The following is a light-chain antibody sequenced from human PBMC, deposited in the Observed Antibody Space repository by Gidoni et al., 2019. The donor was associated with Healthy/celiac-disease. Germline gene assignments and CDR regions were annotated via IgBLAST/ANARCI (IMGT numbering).Light chain of an antibody. CDR3: MQALQTPWT. V-gene: IGKV2-28*01. CDR1: QSLLHSNGYNY. Sequence: DIVMTQSPLSLPVTPGEPASISCRSSQSLLHSNGYNYLDWYPQKPGQSPQLLIYLGSNRASGVPDRFSGSGSGTDFTLKISRVEAEDVGVYYCMQALQTPWTFGQGTKEEIK. CDR2: LGS. J-gene: IGKJ1*01.